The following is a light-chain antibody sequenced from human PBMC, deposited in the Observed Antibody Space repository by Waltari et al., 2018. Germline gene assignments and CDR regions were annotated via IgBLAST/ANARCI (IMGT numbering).Light chain of an antibody. V-gene: IGKV3-20*01. Sequence: EIVLTQSPGTLSLSPGERATLSCRASQSVGSTYLAWYQQKPGQAPSLLIYGASSRATGIPDRFSGSGSGTDFTLTISRLEPEDVAVYYCQQYYTTPYTFGQGTKLEIK. J-gene: IGKJ2*01. CDR2: GAS. CDR3: QQYYTTPYT. CDR1: QSVGSTY.